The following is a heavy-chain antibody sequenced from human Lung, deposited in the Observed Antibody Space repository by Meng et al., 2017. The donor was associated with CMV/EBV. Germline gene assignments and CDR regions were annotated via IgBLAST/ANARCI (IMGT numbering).Heavy chain of an antibody. Sequence: SETLSLTCTVSGYSISSGYYWGWIRQPPGKGLEWIGTIYRGGTTYYNSPLKSRVTISVDTSKNQFSLKMSSVTAADTAVYYCAILLWGTSVPNGTPWGQGTRVTVSS. CDR1: GYSISSGYY. D-gene: IGHD4-17*01. J-gene: IGHJ4*02. V-gene: IGHV4-38-2*02. CDR2: IYRGGTT. CDR3: AILLWGTSVPNGTP.